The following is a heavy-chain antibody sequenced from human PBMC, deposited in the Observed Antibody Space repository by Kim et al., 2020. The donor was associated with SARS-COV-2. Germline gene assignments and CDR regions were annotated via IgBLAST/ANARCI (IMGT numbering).Heavy chain of an antibody. J-gene: IGHJ6*02. V-gene: IGHV4-39*02. CDR1: GGSISSTDYY. CDR2: IYYRGST. CDR3: ARRETYYGMDV. Sequence: SETLSLTCTVSGGSISSTDYYWDWIRQSPGKGLEWIGSIYYRGSTYYNPSLNSRVTTSVDTSKNHFSLRLSSVTAADTAVYYCARRETYYGMDVWGQGTTVTVSS.